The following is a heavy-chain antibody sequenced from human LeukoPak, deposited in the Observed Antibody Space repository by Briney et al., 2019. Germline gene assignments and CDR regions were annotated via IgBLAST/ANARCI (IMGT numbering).Heavy chain of an antibody. V-gene: IGHV1-2*02. CDR3: ARDMWQQFDWFDP. Sequence: ASVKVSCKASGYTFTAYYMHWVRQAPGQGLGWMGWINPNTGDTNSAERFQGRVTMTRDSSISTAYLELSRLTSDDTAVYYCARDMWQQFDWFDPWGQETLVTVSS. CDR2: INPNTGDT. J-gene: IGHJ5*02. CDR1: GYTFTAYY. D-gene: IGHD6-13*01.